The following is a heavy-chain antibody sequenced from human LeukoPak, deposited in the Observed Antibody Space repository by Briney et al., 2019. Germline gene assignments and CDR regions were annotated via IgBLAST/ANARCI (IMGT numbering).Heavy chain of an antibody. J-gene: IGHJ3*02. CDR2: IYPGDSDT. Sequence: GESLKISCKGSGYTFTSYWIAWVRQMPGKGLEWMGIIYPGDSDTRYSPSLQGQVTISADKSISTAYLQWSSLKASDTAVYYCATPLPKPYSSSWYHALDIWGQGTMVTVSS. CDR1: GYTFTSYW. V-gene: IGHV5-51*01. D-gene: IGHD6-13*01. CDR3: ATPLPKPYSSSWYHALDI.